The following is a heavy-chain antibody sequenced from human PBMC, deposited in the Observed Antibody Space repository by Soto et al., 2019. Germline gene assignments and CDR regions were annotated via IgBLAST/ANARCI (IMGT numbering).Heavy chain of an antibody. CDR1: GFTFSSYA. J-gene: IGHJ4*02. V-gene: IGHV3-30-3*01. CDR3: ARDRSSGWSGGLDY. CDR2: ISYDGSNK. Sequence: QVQLVESGGGVVQPGRSLSLSCAASGFTFSSYAMHWVCQAPGKGLEWVAVISYDGSNKYYADSVKGRFTISRDNSKNTLYLQMNSLRAEDTAVYYCARDRSSGWSGGLDYWGQGTLVTVSS. D-gene: IGHD6-19*01.